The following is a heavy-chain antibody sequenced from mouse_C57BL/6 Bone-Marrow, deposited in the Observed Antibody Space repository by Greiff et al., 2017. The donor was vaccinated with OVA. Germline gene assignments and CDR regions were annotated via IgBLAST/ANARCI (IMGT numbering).Heavy chain of an antibody. J-gene: IGHJ4*01. D-gene: IGHD3-2*01. CDR1: GYAFSSSW. CDR2: IYPGDGDT. Sequence: VLLVESGPELVKPGASVKISCKASGYAFSSSWMNWVKQRPGKGLEWIGRIYPGDGDTNYNGKFKGKATLTADKSSSTAYMQLSSLTSEDSAVYFCARSKTAGAMDYWGQGTSVTVSS. CDR3: ARSKTAGAMDY. V-gene: IGHV1-82*01.